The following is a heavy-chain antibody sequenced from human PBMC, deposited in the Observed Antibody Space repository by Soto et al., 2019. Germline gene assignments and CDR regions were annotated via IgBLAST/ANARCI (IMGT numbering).Heavy chain of an antibody. D-gene: IGHD6-6*01. V-gene: IGHV6-1*01. CDR1: GDSVSSNSAA. CDR3: PRDNIAARTDYYYGMDV. CDR2: TYYRSKWYN. Sequence: SQTLSLTCAISGDSVSSNSAAWNWIRQSPSRGLEWLGRTYYRSKWYNDYAVSVKSRITINPDTSKNQFSLQLNSVTPEDTAVYYCPRDNIAARTDYYYGMDVWGQGTTVTISS. J-gene: IGHJ6*02.